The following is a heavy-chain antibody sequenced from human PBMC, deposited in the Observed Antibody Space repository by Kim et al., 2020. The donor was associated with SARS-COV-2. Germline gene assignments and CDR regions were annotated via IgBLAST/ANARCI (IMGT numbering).Heavy chain of an antibody. Sequence: GGSLRLSCAASGFTFSDYYMSWIRQAPGKGLEWVSYISSSGSTIYYADSVKGRFTISRDNAKNSLYLQMNSLRAEDTAVYYCARVTDFDSRGVIIVPPDLDYWGQGTLVTVSS. CDR3: ARVTDFDSRGVIIVPPDLDY. V-gene: IGHV3-11*01. D-gene: IGHD3-10*01. CDR2: ISSSGSTI. J-gene: IGHJ4*02. CDR1: GFTFSDYY.